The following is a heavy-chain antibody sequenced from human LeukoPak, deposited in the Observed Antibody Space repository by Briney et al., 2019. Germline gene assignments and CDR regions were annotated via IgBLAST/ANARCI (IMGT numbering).Heavy chain of an antibody. Sequence: PSETLSLTCTVSGGSISSYYWSWIWQPPGKGLEWIGYIYYSGNTNYNPSLKSRVTISVDTSKNQFSLKLSSVTAADTAVYYCARGGRTIFGVVDLDYWGQGTLVTVSS. V-gene: IGHV4-59*01. CDR1: GGSISSYY. J-gene: IGHJ4*02. D-gene: IGHD3-3*01. CDR2: IYYSGNT. CDR3: ARGGRTIFGVVDLDY.